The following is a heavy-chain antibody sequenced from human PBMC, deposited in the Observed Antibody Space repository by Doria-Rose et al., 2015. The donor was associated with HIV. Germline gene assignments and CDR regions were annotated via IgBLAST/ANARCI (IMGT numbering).Heavy chain of an antibody. CDR3: ARIKSSRWYHKSYFDF. Sequence: QVTLKESGPVLVKPTETLTLTCTVSGVSLSSPGMGVSWIRQPPGKALEWLANIFSDDERSYKTSLQSRLTISRGTYKSQVVLTMTDMDPVDTATYYCARIKSSRWYHKSYFDFWGQGTLVIVSA. J-gene: IGHJ4*02. CDR1: GVSLSSPGMG. V-gene: IGHV2-26*01. D-gene: IGHD6-13*01. CDR2: IFSDDER.